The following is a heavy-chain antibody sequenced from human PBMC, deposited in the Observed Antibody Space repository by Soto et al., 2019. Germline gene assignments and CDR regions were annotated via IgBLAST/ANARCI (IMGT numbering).Heavy chain of an antibody. V-gene: IGHV4-4*07. CDR3: ARSTDYDILTGSYLGYFWFDP. J-gene: IGHJ5*02. CDR1: GGSISSYY. CDR2: IYTSGST. D-gene: IGHD3-9*01. Sequence: LSLTCTVSGGSISSYYWSWIRQPAGKGLEWIGRIYTSGSTNYNPSLKSRVTMSVDTSKNQFSLKLSSVTAADTAVYYCARSTDYDILTGSYLGYFWFDPWGQGTRVTV.